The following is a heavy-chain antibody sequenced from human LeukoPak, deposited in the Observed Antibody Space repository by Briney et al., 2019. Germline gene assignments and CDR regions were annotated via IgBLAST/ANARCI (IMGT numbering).Heavy chain of an antibody. D-gene: IGHD3-10*01. CDR1: GYTFNMYA. CDR3: ARFEGNGLYGSWRRHYMDV. J-gene: IGHJ6*03. Sequence: GASVKVSCKASGYTFNMYAMTWVRQAPGQGLEWIGWISAYNGNTNYAEKFQGRVTMTTDTSTSTVYMELRSLRSDDTAMYYCARFEGNGLYGSWRRHYMDVWGQGTTLAVSS. V-gene: IGHV1-18*01. CDR2: ISAYNGNT.